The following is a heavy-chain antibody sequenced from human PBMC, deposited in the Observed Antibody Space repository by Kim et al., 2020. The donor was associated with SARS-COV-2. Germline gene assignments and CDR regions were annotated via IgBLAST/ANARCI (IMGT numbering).Heavy chain of an antibody. Sequence: GGSLRLSCAASGFTFSSYGMHWVRQAPGKGLEWVAVISYDGSNKYYADSVKGRFTISRDNSKNTLYLQMNSLRAEDTAVYYCAKDRDRGGGYYWGQGTLVTVSS. CDR2: ISYDGSNK. J-gene: IGHJ4*02. CDR3: AKDRDRGGGYY. V-gene: IGHV3-30*18. D-gene: IGHD2-15*01. CDR1: GFTFSSYG.